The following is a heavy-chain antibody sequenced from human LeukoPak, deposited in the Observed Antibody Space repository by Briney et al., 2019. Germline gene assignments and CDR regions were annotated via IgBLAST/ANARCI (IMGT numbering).Heavy chain of an antibody. D-gene: IGHD2-15*01. Sequence: GGYLRLYSAASGFTFSSYGMHRDRPAPGQGLEWVAVIWYDASNKYYTDSVKGRFTISRDNSKNTLYLQMNSRRAEDTAVYYCARDRDRTLRYCSGGSCYAFDYWGQGTLITVSS. J-gene: IGHJ4*02. CDR2: IWYDASNK. V-gene: IGHV3-33*01. CDR1: GFTFSSYG. CDR3: ARDRDRTLRYCSGGSCYAFDY.